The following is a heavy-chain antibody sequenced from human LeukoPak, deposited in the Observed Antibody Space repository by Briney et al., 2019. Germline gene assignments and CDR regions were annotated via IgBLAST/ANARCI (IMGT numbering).Heavy chain of an antibody. V-gene: IGHV4-61*02. CDR3: ASGSYSFDY. CDR2: IYTSGST. CDR1: GGSISSGSYY. D-gene: IGHD1-26*01. J-gene: IGHJ4*02. Sequence: SETLSLTCTVSGGSISSGSYYWSWIRQPAGKGLEWIGRIYTSGSTNYNPSLKSRVTTSVDTSKNQFSLKLSSETAADTAVYYCASGSYSFDYWGQGTLVTVSS.